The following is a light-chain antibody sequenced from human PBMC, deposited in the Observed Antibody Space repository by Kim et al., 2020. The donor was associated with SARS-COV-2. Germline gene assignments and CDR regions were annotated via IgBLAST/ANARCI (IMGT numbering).Light chain of an antibody. J-gene: IGKJ4*01. Sequence: PGERATLSCRANQSVNSNLAWYQQKPGQAPRLLIYGASTRATGIPARFSGSGSGTEFTLTINNLQSEDFAVYYCHQHNNRPLNFGGGTKVDIK. V-gene: IGKV3-15*01. CDR1: QSVNSN. CDR3: HQHNNRPLN. CDR2: GAS.